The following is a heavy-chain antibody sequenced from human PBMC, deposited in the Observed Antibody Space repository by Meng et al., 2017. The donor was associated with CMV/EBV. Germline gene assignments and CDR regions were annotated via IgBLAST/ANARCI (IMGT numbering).Heavy chain of an antibody. J-gene: IGHJ3*02. V-gene: IGHV3-72*01. CDR3: ARSQGDFWSGSDAFDI. Sequence: GGSLRLSCAVYGGSFSGYYWSWIRQPPGKGLEWVGRTRNKANSYTTEYAASVKGRFTISRDDSKNSLYLQMNSLKTEDTAVYYCARSQGDFWSGSDAFDIWGQGTMVTVSS. CDR1: GGSFSGYY. D-gene: IGHD3-3*01. CDR2: TRNKANSYTT.